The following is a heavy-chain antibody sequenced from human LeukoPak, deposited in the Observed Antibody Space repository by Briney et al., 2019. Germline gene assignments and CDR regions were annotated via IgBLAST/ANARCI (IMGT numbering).Heavy chain of an antibody. CDR3: ARAQGVPAAILID. V-gene: IGHV3-21*01. CDR1: GFTFSSYS. J-gene: IGHJ4*02. Sequence: GGSLRLSCAASGFTFSSYSMNWVRQAPGKGLEWVSSISRSSSYIYYADSVKGRFTISRDNAKNSLYLQMNSLRAEDTAVYYCARAQGVPAAILIDWGQGTLVTVSS. CDR2: ISRSSSYI. D-gene: IGHD2-2*02.